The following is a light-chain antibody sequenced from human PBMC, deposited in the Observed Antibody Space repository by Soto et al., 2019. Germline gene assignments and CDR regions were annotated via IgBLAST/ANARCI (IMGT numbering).Light chain of an antibody. CDR1: QSVNSSY. Sequence: EIVLTQSPATLSLSPGERATLSCGASQSVNSSYLAWYQQKPGLAPRLLIYDASSRATGIPDRFSGSGSGTDFTLTISRLEPEDFAEYYCQQYGNSPYTFGQGTKLEIK. CDR3: QQYGNSPYT. CDR2: DAS. J-gene: IGKJ2*01. V-gene: IGKV3D-20*01.